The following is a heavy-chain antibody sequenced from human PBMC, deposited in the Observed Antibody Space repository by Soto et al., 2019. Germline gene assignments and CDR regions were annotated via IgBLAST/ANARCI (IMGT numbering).Heavy chain of an antibody. CDR3: ARDSSPSAAVDYYYGMDV. Sequence: ASVKVSCKASGYTFTSYGISWVRQAPGQGLEWMGWISAYKGNTNYAQKHQGRVTMTTDTSTSTAYMELKSLRSDDTAVYYCARDSSPSAAVDYYYGMDVWGQGTTVTVS. V-gene: IGHV1-18*01. D-gene: IGHD6-13*01. J-gene: IGHJ6*02. CDR1: GYTFTSYG. CDR2: ISAYKGNT.